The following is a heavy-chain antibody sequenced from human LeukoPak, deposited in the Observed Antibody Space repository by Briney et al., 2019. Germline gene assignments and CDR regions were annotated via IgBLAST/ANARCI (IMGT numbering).Heavy chain of an antibody. Sequence: GGSLRLSCAVSGFTFSSYWMSWVRQAPGKGLEWVAFIRYDGSNKYYADSVKGRFTISRDNSRNTLYLQMNSLRAEDTAVYYCAKDALPPAAGRVVGHNWFDPWGQGTLVTVSS. CDR2: IRYDGSNK. D-gene: IGHD6-13*01. J-gene: IGHJ5*02. V-gene: IGHV3-30*02. CDR3: AKDALPPAAGRVVGHNWFDP. CDR1: GFTFSSYW.